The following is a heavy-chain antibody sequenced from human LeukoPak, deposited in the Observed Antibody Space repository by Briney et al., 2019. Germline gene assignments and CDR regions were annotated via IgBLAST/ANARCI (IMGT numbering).Heavy chain of an antibody. V-gene: IGHV3-53*01. CDR2: IYSGGST. J-gene: IGHJ4*02. Sequence: GGSLRLSCAASGFTVSSNYMSWVRQAPGKGLEWVSVIYSGGSTYYADSVKGRFTISRDNSKNTLYLQMNSLRAEDTAVYYCARDPGGGDFTYFDYWGQGTLVTVSS. CDR1: GFTVSSNY. CDR3: ARDPGGGDFTYFDY. D-gene: IGHD2-21*02.